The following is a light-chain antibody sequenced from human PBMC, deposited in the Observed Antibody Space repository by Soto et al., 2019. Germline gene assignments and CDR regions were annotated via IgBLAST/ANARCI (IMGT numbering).Light chain of an antibody. J-gene: IGLJ1*01. V-gene: IGLV2-8*01. CDR2: EVN. CDR1: SSDVGGHNY. Sequence: QSALTQPPSASGSPGQSVTISCTGTSSDVGGHNYVSWYQQNPGKAPKLMIYEVNKRPSGVPDRFSGSKSGNTASLTVSGLQAEDEADYYCSSYAGSNNYVFGTGTKVTVL. CDR3: SSYAGSNNYV.